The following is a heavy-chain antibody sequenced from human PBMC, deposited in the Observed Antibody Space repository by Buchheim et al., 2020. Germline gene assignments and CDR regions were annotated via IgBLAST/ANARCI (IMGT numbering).Heavy chain of an antibody. Sequence: QVQLVESGGGVVQPGRSLRLSCAASGFTFSTYGMHWVRQAPGKGLEWVAVISYDGSNKYYADSVKGRFTISRANSKNTLYLQMNSLRAEDTAVYYCAKDRLDYGDYYYYMDVWGKGTT. J-gene: IGHJ6*03. CDR2: ISYDGSNK. CDR1: GFTFSTYG. D-gene: IGHD4-17*01. V-gene: IGHV3-30*18. CDR3: AKDRLDYGDYYYYMDV.